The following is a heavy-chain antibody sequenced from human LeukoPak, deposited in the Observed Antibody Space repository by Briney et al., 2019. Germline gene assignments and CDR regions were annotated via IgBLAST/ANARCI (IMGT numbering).Heavy chain of an antibody. CDR2: IIPIFGTA. CDR1: GYTFTSYG. V-gene: IGHV1-69*13. J-gene: IGHJ5*02. D-gene: IGHD2-2*01. Sequence: SVKVSCKASGYTFTSYGISWVRQAPGQGLEWMGGIIPIFGTANCAQKFQGRVTITADESTSTAYMELSSLRSEDTAVYYCARAQEPYCSSTSCPKSWFDPWGQGTLVTVSS. CDR3: ARAQEPYCSSTSCPKSWFDP.